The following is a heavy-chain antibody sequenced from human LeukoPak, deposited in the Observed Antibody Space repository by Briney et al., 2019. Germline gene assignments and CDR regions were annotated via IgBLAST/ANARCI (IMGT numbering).Heavy chain of an antibody. Sequence: GGSLRLSCAASGFTFSSYAMHWVRQAPGKGLEWISYASVRSNSTYLADSVKGRFTISRDNAKDSLFLQMNNVRPEDTAVYYCARGGCPVTTCHGGFDHWGQGIPVTVSS. CDR3: ARGGCPVTTCHGGFDH. CDR1: GFTFSSYA. D-gene: IGHD4-23*01. V-gene: IGHV3-48*04. CDR2: ASVRSNST. J-gene: IGHJ4*02.